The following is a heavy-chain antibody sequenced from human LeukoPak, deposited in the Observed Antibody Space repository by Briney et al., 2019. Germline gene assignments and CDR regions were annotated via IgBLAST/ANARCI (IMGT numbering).Heavy chain of an antibody. CDR1: GFTFSSYS. Sequence: GGSLRLSCAASGFTFSSYSMNWVRQAPGKGLEWVSYISSSSSTIYYADSVKGRFTISRDNAKNSLYLQMNSLRAEDTAVYYCARAGYGSGLDYWGQGTLVTVSS. CDR2: ISSSSSTI. CDR3: ARAGYGSGLDY. D-gene: IGHD3-10*01. J-gene: IGHJ4*02. V-gene: IGHV3-48*04.